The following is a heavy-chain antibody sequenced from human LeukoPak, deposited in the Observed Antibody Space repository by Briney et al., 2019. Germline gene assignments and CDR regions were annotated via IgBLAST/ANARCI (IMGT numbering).Heavy chain of an antibody. CDR2: IYHSGST. V-gene: IGHV4-4*02. Sequence: NPSETLSLTCAVSGGSISSSNWWSWVRQPPGKGLEWIGEIYHSGSTNYNPSLKSRVTISVDKSKNQFSLKLSSVTAADTAVYYCARDRVLLSGSGSYRFDYWGQGTLVTVSS. D-gene: IGHD3-10*01. CDR1: GGSISSSNW. J-gene: IGHJ4*02. CDR3: ARDRVLLSGSGSYRFDY.